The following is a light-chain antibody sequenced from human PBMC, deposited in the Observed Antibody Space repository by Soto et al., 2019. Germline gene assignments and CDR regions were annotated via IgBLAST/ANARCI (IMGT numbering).Light chain of an antibody. CDR1: QSVSSY. CDR3: QQRSHWPHT. J-gene: IGKJ2*01. Sequence: EIVSTQSPATLSLSPGERATLSCRASQSVSSYLAWYQQKPGQAPRLLIYDASKRATGIPARFSGSGSGTDFTITISSLEPEDSAVYYCQQRSHWPHTFRQGTKLEIK. CDR2: DAS. V-gene: IGKV3-11*01.